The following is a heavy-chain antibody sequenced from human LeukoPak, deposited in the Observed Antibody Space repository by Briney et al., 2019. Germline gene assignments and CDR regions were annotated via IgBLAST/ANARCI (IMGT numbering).Heavy chain of an antibody. CDR3: VGSVTTTDYFDY. D-gene: IGHD4-17*01. CDR2: ISYDGSNK. J-gene: IGHJ4*02. CDR1: GFTFSSYA. V-gene: IGHV3-30*04. Sequence: GGSLRLSCAASGFTFSSYAMHWVRQAPGKGLEWVAVISYDGSNKYYADSVKGRFTISRDNSKNTLYLQMNSLRAEDTAVYYCVGSVTTTDYFDYWGQGTLVTVSS.